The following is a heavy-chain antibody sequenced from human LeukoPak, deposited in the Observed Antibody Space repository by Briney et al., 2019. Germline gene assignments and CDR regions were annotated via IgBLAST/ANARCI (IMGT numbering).Heavy chain of an antibody. CDR1: GGSISSDNYY. V-gene: IGHV4-39*01. Sequence: SETLSLTCTVSGGSISSDNYYWGYIRQPPGKGLEWIGVIYYRGRTYYNPSLKSRVTISVDASKNQFSLKLSSVTAADTAVYYCARLHYDSSGYYYFDYWGQGTLVTVSS. CDR2: IYYRGRT. J-gene: IGHJ4*02. CDR3: ARLHYDSSGYYYFDY. D-gene: IGHD3-22*01.